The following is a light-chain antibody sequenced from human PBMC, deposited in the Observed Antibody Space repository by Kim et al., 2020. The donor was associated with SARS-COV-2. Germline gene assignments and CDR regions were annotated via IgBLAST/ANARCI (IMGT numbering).Light chain of an antibody. J-gene: IGLJ3*02. Sequence: SYELTQPPSVSVSPGQTASITCSGDKLGDKYACWYQQKPGQSPVLVIYQDSKRLSGIPERFSGSNSGNTATLTISGTQAMDEADYYCQAWDRSTAWVLGG. CDR3: QAWDRSTAWV. V-gene: IGLV3-1*01. CDR1: KLGDKY. CDR2: QDS.